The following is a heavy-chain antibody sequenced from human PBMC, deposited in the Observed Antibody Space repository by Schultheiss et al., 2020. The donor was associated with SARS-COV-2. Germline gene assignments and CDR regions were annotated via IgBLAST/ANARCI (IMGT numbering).Heavy chain of an antibody. CDR1: GYSISSGYY. CDR2: IYTSGST. J-gene: IGHJ2*01. V-gene: IGHV4-38-2*01. D-gene: IGHD3-10*01. CDR3: ARHGSGDFSSYWYFDL. Sequence: SETLSLTCAVSGYSISSGYYWSWIRQPAGKGLEWIGRIYTSGSTYYNPSLKSRVTISVDTSKNQFSLKLSSVTAADTAVYYCARHGSGDFSSYWYFDLWGRGTLVTVSS.